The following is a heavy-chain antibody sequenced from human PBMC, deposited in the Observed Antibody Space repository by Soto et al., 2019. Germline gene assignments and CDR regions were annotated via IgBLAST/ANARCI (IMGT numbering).Heavy chain of an antibody. CDR3: ARMGGDTVDYGDYHGTYYYYYIDV. J-gene: IGHJ6*03. CDR2: IIPILGIA. Sequence: QVQLVQSGAEVKKPGSSVKVSCKASGGTFSSYTISWVRQAPGQGLEWMGRIIPILGIANYAQKFQGRVTITADKYTSTAYMELSSLRSEDTAVYYCARMGGDTVDYGDYHGTYYYYYIDVWGKGTTVTVSS. CDR1: GGTFSSYT. V-gene: IGHV1-69*02. D-gene: IGHD4-17*01.